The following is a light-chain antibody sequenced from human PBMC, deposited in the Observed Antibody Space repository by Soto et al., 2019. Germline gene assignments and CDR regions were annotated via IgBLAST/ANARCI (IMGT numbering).Light chain of an antibody. Sequence: IQLTQSPSSLSASVGDRFTIAFRASQGISSYLAWYQQKPGKAPKLLIYAASTLQSGVPSRFSGSGSGTDFTLTISSLQPEDFATYYCQQLNSYPWTFGQGTKVDIK. CDR3: QQLNSYPWT. CDR1: QGISSY. J-gene: IGKJ1*01. CDR2: AAS. V-gene: IGKV1-9*01.